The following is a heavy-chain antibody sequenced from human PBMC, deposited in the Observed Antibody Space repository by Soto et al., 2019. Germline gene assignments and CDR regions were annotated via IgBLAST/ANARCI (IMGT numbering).Heavy chain of an antibody. CDR2: IYHSGST. Sequence: PSETLSLTCAVSGGSISSSNWWSLARQPPGKGLEWIGEIYHSGSTNYNPSLKSRVTISVDKSKNQFSLKLSSVTAADTAVYYCARGNKYSSGWSYYYYGMDVWGQGTTVTVSS. V-gene: IGHV4-4*02. CDR3: ARGNKYSSGWSYYYYGMDV. J-gene: IGHJ6*02. D-gene: IGHD6-19*01. CDR1: GGSISSSNW.